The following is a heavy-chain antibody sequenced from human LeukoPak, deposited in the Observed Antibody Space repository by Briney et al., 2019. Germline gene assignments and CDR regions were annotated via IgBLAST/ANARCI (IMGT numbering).Heavy chain of an antibody. CDR2: INSDGSST. CDR3: TRRALGGYYYYYMDV. Sequence: GGSLRLSCAASGFTFSSYWMHWVRQAPGKGLVWVSRINSDGSSTSYADSVKDRFTISRDNAKNTLYLQMNSLRAEDTAVYYCTRRALGGYYYYYMDVWGKGTTVTVSS. D-gene: IGHD3-10*01. J-gene: IGHJ6*03. V-gene: IGHV3-74*01. CDR1: GFTFSSYW.